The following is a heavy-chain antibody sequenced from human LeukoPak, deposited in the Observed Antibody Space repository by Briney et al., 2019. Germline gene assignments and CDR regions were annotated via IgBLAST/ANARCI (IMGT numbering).Heavy chain of an antibody. CDR3: ARHALRGGFDS. D-gene: IGHD5-12*01. CDR2: IYETGHT. V-gene: IGHV4-59*08. CDR1: GGSISNYY. J-gene: IGHJ4*02. Sequence: KSSETLSLTCTVSGGSISNYYWSWIRQPPGKGLEWIAYIYETGHTGYNPSLKTRVTISLDTSKNQFSLKLNSVTAADTAVHYCARHALRGGFDSWGQGTLVAVSS.